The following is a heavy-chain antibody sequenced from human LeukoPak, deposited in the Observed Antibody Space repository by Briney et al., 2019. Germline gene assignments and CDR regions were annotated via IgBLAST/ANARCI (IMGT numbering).Heavy chain of an antibody. V-gene: IGHV3-23*01. J-gene: IGHJ4*02. CDR1: GSTFSTYP. D-gene: IGHD1-26*01. CDR3: AKILSGTYSFDL. Sequence: GGSLRLSCTASGSTFSTYPMTWVRQAPGQGREWVSAISGNSVTIYYADSVKGWFTISRDNSKNTLYLQMYSLRAEDTAVYYCAKILSGTYSFDLWGQGTLVTVSS. CDR2: ISGNSVTI.